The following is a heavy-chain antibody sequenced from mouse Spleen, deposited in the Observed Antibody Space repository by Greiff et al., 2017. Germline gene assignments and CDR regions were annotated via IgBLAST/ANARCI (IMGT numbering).Heavy chain of an antibody. V-gene: IGHV1-15*01. CDR2: IDPETGGT. J-gene: IGHJ3*01. CDR1: GYTFTDYE. Sequence: VQLQQSGAELVRPGASVTLSCKASGYTFTDYEMHWVKQTPVHGLEWIGAIDPETGGTAYNQKFKGKAILTADKSSSTAYMQFSSLTSEDSAIYYCARRGYDGGFAYWGQGTLVTVSA. CDR3: ARRGYDGGFAY. D-gene: IGHD2-14*01.